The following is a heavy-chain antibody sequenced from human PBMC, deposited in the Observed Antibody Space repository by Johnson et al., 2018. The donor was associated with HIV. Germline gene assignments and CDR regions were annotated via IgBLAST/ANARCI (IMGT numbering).Heavy chain of an antibody. CDR2: VSYDASNK. J-gene: IGHJ3*02. D-gene: IGHD4-23*01. CDR1: AFSFSGYA. Sequence: VQLVESGGGVVQPGRSLRLSCTSAFSFSGYAMHWVRQAPGKGLEWVAVVSYDASNKYYADSVNGRFTISRDNSKNTVFLQMDSLRGEDTADYYCARDPGNGGRPFDAFDIWGQGTMVTVSS. CDR3: ARDPGNGGRPFDAFDI. V-gene: IGHV3-30*04.